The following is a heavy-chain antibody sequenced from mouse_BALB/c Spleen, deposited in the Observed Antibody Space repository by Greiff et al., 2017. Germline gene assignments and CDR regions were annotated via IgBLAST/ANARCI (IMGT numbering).Heavy chain of an antibody. V-gene: IGHV5-6-5*01. CDR1: GFTFSSYA. Sequence: EVKLMESGGGLVKPGGSLKLSCAASGFTFSSYAMSWIRQTPEKRLEWVASISSGGSTYYPDSVKGRFTISRDNARNILYLQMSSLRSEDTAMYYCARGVSYWGQGTLVTVSA. D-gene: IGHD2-10*02. CDR3: ARGVSY. J-gene: IGHJ3*01. CDR2: ISSGGST.